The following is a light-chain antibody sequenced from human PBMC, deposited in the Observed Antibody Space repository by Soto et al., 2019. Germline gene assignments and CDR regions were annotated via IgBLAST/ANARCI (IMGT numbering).Light chain of an antibody. CDR3: QQTRAYPST. J-gene: IGKJ4*01. V-gene: IGKV3-20*01. CDR1: ERVASNY. Sequence: ELTQSPGTLSSSAGERATLFCRASERVASNYLAWYQQKPGQAPRLLIYGASSRATGIPARFSGSGSGTDFTLTISSLQPEDFASYYCQQTRAYPSTFGGGTKVDIK. CDR2: GAS.